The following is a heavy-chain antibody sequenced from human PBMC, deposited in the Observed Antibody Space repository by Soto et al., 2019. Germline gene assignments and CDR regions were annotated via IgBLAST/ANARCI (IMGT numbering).Heavy chain of an antibody. CDR3: ERLRNGDY. Sequence: QVHLVQSGAEVKKPGASVKVSCKGSGYAFTTYGITWVRQAPGQGLERMAWISAHNGNTNYAQKLQGRVTVTRDTSTSTAYMELRGLRADDTAVYYCERLRNGDYWGQGALVTGS. CDR1: GYAFTTYG. CDR2: ISAHNGNT. D-gene: IGHD1-1*01. J-gene: IGHJ4*02. V-gene: IGHV1-18*01.